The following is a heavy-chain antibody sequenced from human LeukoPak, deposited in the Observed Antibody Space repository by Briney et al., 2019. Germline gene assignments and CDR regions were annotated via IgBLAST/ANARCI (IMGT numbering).Heavy chain of an antibody. Sequence: ASVKVSCKASGYTFTSYDINWVRQATGQGLEWMGWMNPNSGNTGYAQKFQGRVTITRNTSISTAYMELSSLRSEDTAVCYCARSLPYCSSTSCFWYAFDIWGQGTMVTVSS. CDR2: MNPNSGNT. CDR3: ARSLPYCSSTSCFWYAFDI. CDR1: GYTFTSYD. V-gene: IGHV1-8*03. D-gene: IGHD2-2*01. J-gene: IGHJ3*02.